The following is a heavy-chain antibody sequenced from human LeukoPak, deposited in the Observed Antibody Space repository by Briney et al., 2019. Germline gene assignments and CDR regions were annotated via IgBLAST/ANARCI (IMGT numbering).Heavy chain of an antibody. Sequence: SETLSLTCTVSGGSISSYYWSWIRQPPGKGLEWIGYIHYSGSTNYNPSLKSRVTISVDTSKNQFSLRLSSVTAADTAVYYCARVTGYIVEDYFDYWGQGTLVTVSS. CDR1: GGSISSYY. CDR3: ARVTGYIVEDYFDY. V-gene: IGHV4-59*01. CDR2: IHYSGST. D-gene: IGHD3-22*01. J-gene: IGHJ4*02.